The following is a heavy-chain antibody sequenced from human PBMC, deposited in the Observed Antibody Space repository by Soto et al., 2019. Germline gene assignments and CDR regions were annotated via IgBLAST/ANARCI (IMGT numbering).Heavy chain of an antibody. D-gene: IGHD3-10*01. CDR3: ARGYYYGSGRPTPGGMDV. CDR2: ISTYTGNT. CDR1: GYTFTSYG. Sequence: GASVKVSCKASGYTFTSYGINWVRQAPGQGLEWMGWISTYTGNTNYAQKLQGRVTMTTDTSTSTAYMELRSLRSDDTAVYYCARGYYYGSGRPTPGGMDVWGQGTTVTVSS. J-gene: IGHJ6*02. V-gene: IGHV1-18*01.